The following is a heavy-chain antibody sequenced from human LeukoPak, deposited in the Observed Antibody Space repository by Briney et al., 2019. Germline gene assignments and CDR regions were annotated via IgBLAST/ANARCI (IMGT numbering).Heavy chain of an antibody. V-gene: IGHV3-23*01. CDR2: ITASGDRT. J-gene: IGHJ4*02. CDR3: ARRDIVEIVSASDY. D-gene: IGHD2-15*01. Sequence: PGGSLRLSCAASGFTFSSSDMHWVRQAPGKGLEWVSGITASGDRTYYGDSVKGRFTVSRDNSKNTVYLQMNSLRVDDTAVYYCARRDIVEIVSASDYWGQGTLVTVSS. CDR1: GFTFSSSD.